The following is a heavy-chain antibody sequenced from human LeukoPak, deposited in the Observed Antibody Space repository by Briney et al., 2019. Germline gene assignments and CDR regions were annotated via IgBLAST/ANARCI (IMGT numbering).Heavy chain of an antibody. D-gene: IGHD3-22*01. CDR3: ARTYYDSSGYYPDAFDI. CDR1: GGTFSSYA. J-gene: IGHJ3*02. CDR2: INPNSGGT. Sequence: ASVKVSCKASGGTFSSYAISWVRQAPGQGLEWMGWINPNSGGTNYAQKFQGWVTMTRDTSISTAYMELSRLRSDDTAVYYCARTYYDSSGYYPDAFDIWGQGTMVTVSS. V-gene: IGHV1-2*04.